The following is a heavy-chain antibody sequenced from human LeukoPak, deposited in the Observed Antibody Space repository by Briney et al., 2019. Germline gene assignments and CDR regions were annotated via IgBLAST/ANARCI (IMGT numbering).Heavy chain of an antibody. J-gene: IGHJ4*02. V-gene: IGHV5-51*01. D-gene: IGHD4-17*01. Sequence: GASLQISCRFSGFDFTRDWIGWVRLMPGKGLEWMGIIFPDDSDTRYSPSFQGQVTLSADKSISTAYLQWSSLKASDTAIYYCAIRDPTTVTAFDYWGQGTLVTVSS. CDR2: IFPDDSDT. CDR1: GFDFTRDW. CDR3: AIRDPTTVTAFDY.